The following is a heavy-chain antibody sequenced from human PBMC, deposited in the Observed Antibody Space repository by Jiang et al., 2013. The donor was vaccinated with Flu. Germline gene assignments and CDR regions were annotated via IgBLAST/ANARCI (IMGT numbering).Heavy chain of an antibody. CDR2: IIPIFGTA. CDR1: GGTFSSYA. D-gene: IGHD4-17*01. CDR3: ARTKGDYTVTTRYYFDY. V-gene: IGHV1-69*01. Sequence: GAEVKKPGSSVKVSCKASGGTFSSYAISWVRQAPGQGLEWMGGIIPIFGTANYAQKFQGRVTITADESTSTAYMELSSLRSEDTAVYYCARTKGDYTVTTRYYFDYWGQGTLVTVSS. J-gene: IGHJ4*02.